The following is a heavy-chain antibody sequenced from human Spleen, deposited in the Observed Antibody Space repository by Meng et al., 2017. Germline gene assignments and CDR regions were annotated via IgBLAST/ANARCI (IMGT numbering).Heavy chain of an antibody. CDR2: ISSSSSNI. V-gene: IGHV3-21*01. D-gene: IGHD3-10*01. Sequence: GESLKISYAASGFTFSRNNMNWVRQAPGKGLEWVSSISSSSSNIYYADSVKGRFTISRDNAKNSLYLQMNSLRAEDTAVYYCARLQGSGSSLEYWGQGTPVTVSS. J-gene: IGHJ4*02. CDR1: GFTFSRNN. CDR3: ARLQGSGSSLEY.